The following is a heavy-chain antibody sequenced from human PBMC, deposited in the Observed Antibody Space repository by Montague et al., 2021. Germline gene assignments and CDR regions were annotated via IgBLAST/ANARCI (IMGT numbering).Heavy chain of an antibody. CDR1: RSLINSDYY. Sequence: SETLPLTCTVSRSLINSDYYWGWIRQPPGKGLEWMGSVSHGGRTYYNPSLKSRVTISVDTSNNHFSLKLSSVTAADTALYYCARDREAAPFDYWGQGTLVTVSS. V-gene: IGHV4-38-2*02. J-gene: IGHJ4*02. D-gene: IGHD2-15*01. CDR3: ARDREAAPFDY. CDR2: VSHGGRT.